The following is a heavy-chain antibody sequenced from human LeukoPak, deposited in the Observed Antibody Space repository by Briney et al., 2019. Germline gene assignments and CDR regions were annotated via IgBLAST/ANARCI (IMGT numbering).Heavy chain of an antibody. J-gene: IGHJ4*02. CDR3: ARVLNFAGDCDY. D-gene: IGHD4-17*01. CDR2: ISAYNGNT. Sequence: ASVKVSCKASGYTFTSYGISWLRQAPGQGLEWMGWISAYNGNTNYAQKLQGRVTMTTDTSTSTAYMELRSLRSDDTAVYYCARVLNFAGDCDYWGQGTLVTVSS. V-gene: IGHV1-18*01. CDR1: GYTFTSYG.